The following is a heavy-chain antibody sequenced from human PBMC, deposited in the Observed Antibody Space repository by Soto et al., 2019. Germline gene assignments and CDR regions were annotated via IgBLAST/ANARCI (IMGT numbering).Heavy chain of an antibody. CDR1: GFTFTRYR. CDR3: ARESEDLTSNFDY. J-gene: IGHJ4*02. Sequence: EVQLVESGGGLVKPGGSLRLSFAASGFTFTRYRMNWVRQAQGKGLEWVSSIGSTTNYIYYGDSMKGRFTISRDNAKNSLYLEMNSLRAEDTAVYYCARESEDLTSNFDYWGQGTLVTVSS. CDR2: IGSTTNYI. V-gene: IGHV3-21*06.